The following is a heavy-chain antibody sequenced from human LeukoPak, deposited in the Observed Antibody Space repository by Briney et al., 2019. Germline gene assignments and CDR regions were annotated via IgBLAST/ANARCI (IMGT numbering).Heavy chain of an antibody. V-gene: IGHV4-31*03. D-gene: IGHD3-22*01. Sequence: PSETLSLTCTVSGGSISSGGYYWGWIRQHPGKGLEWSGHSYYSGSTYYNTTLKSRVTISVDTSKTQFSLKLSSVTAADTAVYYCARDCPNDSPLNWYFDLWGRGTLVTVSS. CDR2: SYYSGST. CDR3: ARDCPNDSPLNWYFDL. CDR1: GGSISSGGYY. J-gene: IGHJ2*01.